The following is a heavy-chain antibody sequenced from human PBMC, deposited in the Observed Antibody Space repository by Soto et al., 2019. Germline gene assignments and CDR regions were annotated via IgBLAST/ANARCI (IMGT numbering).Heavy chain of an antibody. CDR2: IKQDGSEK. V-gene: IGHV3-7*03. CDR3: ARDWKYYDFWSGSHGYYGMDV. CDR1: GFTFSSYW. D-gene: IGHD3-3*01. Sequence: GGSLRLSCAASGFTFSSYWMSWVRQAPGKGLEWVVNIKQDGSEKYYVDSVKGRFTISRDNAKNSLYLQMNSLRAEDTAVYYCARDWKYYDFWSGSHGYYGMDVWGQGTTVTVSS. J-gene: IGHJ6*02.